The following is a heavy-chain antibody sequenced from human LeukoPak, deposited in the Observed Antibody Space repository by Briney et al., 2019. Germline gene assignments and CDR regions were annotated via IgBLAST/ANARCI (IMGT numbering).Heavy chain of an antibody. J-gene: IGHJ5*02. CDR2: INPRHGTT. D-gene: IGHD3-3*01. CDR3: ARLHSIDDESSWFEP. CDR1: GYTFASHW. Sequence: ASVKVSCVTCGYTFASHWIHCVRQAPGQGLEWMGIINPRHGTTFYAQNFQGRITVTRDTSSSTVYMDLRSLTSDDTAVYYCARLHSIDDESSWFEPWGQGTLVTVSS. V-gene: IGHV1-46*01.